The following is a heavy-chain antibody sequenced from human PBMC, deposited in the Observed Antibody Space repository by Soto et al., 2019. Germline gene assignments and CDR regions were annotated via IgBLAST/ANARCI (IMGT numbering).Heavy chain of an antibody. D-gene: IGHD5-12*01. CDR2: ISGAAHGS. J-gene: IGHJ4*02. CDR3: AKTPMGPVGTHFFDL. V-gene: IGHV3-23*01. Sequence: GGSLRLSCAGSGFKFADYALAWVRQAPGKGLEWVTSISGAAHGSFTADSVRGRFTVSRDNSKDTLFLQMNNLRAEDTAIYYCAKTPMGPVGTHFFDLWGQGTLVTVSS. CDR1: GFKFADYA.